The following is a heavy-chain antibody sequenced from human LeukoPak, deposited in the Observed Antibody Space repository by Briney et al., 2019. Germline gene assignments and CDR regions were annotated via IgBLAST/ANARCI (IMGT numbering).Heavy chain of an antibody. CDR2: IIPIFGTA. Sequence: GASVKVSCKASGGTFSSYAISWVRQAPGQGLEWMGGIIPIFGTANYAQKFQGRVTITADESTSTAYMELSSLRSEDTAVYYCARDKASAGNYWYFDLWGRGTLVTVSS. V-gene: IGHV1-69*13. D-gene: IGHD6-13*01. CDR3: ARDKASAGNYWYFDL. CDR1: GGTFSSYA. J-gene: IGHJ2*01.